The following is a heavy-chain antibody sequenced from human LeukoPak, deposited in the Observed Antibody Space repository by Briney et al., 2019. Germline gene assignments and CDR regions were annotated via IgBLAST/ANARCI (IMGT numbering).Heavy chain of an antibody. D-gene: IGHD3-3*01. CDR3: ARLRFLEWLFPWFDP. J-gene: IGHJ5*02. V-gene: IGHV4-59*08. Sequence: PSETLSLTCAVSGGSISSQYWSWIRQPPGRGLEWIGYISYSGSTKYNPSLKSRVTISVDTSKNQFSLKVNSMTAADTSVYYCARLRFLEWLFPWFDPWGQGILVTVSS. CDR1: GGSISSQY. CDR2: ISYSGST.